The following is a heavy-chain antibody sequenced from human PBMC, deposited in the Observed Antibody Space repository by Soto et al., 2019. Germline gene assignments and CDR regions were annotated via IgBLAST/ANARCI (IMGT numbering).Heavy chain of an antibody. Sequence: QVQLVQSGAEVKKPGSSVKVSCKASGGTFSSYAISWVRQAPVQGLEWMGGIIPIFGTANYAQKFQGRVTITADESTSTAYMELSSLRSEDTAVYYCARVPSRDYYDSSGYYLYYFDYWGQGTLVTVSS. V-gene: IGHV1-69*01. CDR1: GGTFSSYA. D-gene: IGHD3-22*01. J-gene: IGHJ4*02. CDR3: ARVPSRDYYDSSGYYLYYFDY. CDR2: IIPIFGTA.